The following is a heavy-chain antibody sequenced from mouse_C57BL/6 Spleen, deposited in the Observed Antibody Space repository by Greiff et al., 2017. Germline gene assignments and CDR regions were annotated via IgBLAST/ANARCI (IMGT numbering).Heavy chain of an antibody. CDR2: IWRGGST. CDR3: AKLRSLYAMDY. Sequence: VKLLESGPGLVQPSQSLSITCTVSGFSLTSYGVHWVRQSPGKGLEWLGVIWRGGSTDYTAAFMSRLSITKDNSKSQVFFKMNSLQADDTAIYYCAKLRSLYAMDYWGQGTSVTVSS. V-gene: IGHV2-5*01. D-gene: IGHD6-1*01. CDR1: GFSLTSYG. J-gene: IGHJ4*01.